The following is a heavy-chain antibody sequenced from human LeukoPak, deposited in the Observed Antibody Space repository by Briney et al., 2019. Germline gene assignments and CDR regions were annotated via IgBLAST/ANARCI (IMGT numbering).Heavy chain of an antibody. V-gene: IGHV4-34*01. CDR3: ASDRIWFGESTNEY. D-gene: IGHD3-10*01. CDR2: INHSGST. CDR1: GGSFSGYY. J-gene: IGHJ4*02. Sequence: SETLSLTCAVYGGSFSGYYWSWIRQPPGKGLEWIGEINHSGSTTYNPSLKSRVTISVDTSKNQFSLNLSSVTAADTAFYYCASDRIWFGESTNEYWGQGTLVTVSS.